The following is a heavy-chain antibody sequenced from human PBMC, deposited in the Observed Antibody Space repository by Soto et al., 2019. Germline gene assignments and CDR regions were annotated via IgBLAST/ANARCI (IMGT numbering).Heavy chain of an antibody. J-gene: IGHJ4*02. Sequence: GGSLRLSCAASGFTFSDHHMDWVRQAPGKGLEWVGRARDKAYSHTTEYAASVQGRFTISRDDSKDSLYLQMNSLKIEDTAVYYCAGASGDNYYPTWHYWGQGTLVTVSS. CDR3: AGASGDNYYPTWHY. V-gene: IGHV3-72*01. CDR2: ARDKAYSHTT. CDR1: GFTFSDHH. D-gene: IGHD3-22*01.